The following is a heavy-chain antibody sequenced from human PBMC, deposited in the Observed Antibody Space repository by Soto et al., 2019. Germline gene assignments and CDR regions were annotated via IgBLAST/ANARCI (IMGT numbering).Heavy chain of an antibody. Sequence: EVQLLESGGGVVQPGGSLRLSCVASGFNFKKFAMAWVRQAAGEGLEWVSALYDVDGSFYADSVTGRFTTSSDSSKTTVYLQMNDLRPDDTAVYYCATWHEREHAFDVWGQGTTVTISS. CDR1: GFNFKKFA. CDR3: ATWHEREHAFDV. D-gene: IGHD1-1*01. J-gene: IGHJ3*01. CDR2: LYDVDGS. V-gene: IGHV3-23*01.